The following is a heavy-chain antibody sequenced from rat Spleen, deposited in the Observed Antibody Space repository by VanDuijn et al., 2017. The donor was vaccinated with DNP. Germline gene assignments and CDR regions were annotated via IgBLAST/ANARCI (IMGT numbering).Heavy chain of an antibody. V-gene: IGHV5-22*01. J-gene: IGHJ2*01. D-gene: IGHD3-1*01. CDR3: ATCAYYFDS. CDR2: ISYDGGST. Sequence: EVQLVESGGGLVQPGRSLKLSCAASGFTFSDSYMAWVRQAPTKGLEWVAYISYDGGSTSYGDSVKGRFTISRDNAKSTLYLQMNSLISEDMATYYCATCAYYFDSWGQVVMVTVSS. CDR1: GFTFSDSY.